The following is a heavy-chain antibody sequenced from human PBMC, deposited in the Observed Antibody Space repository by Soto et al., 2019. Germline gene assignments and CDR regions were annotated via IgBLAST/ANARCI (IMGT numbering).Heavy chain of an antibody. Sequence: QVQLVQSGAEVKKPGSSVNVSCKTSEGTFGNTAVTWVRQAPGQGLEWMGGIVPMFGTANYAQKFQGRVTITADESTNTAYMELRSLRSDDTAVYYCARDGDPGYTFWSGPLGGGRFDPWGQGTLVTVSS. J-gene: IGHJ5*02. D-gene: IGHD3-3*01. CDR2: IVPMFGTA. CDR3: ARDGDPGYTFWSGPLGGGRFDP. CDR1: EGTFGNTA. V-gene: IGHV1-69*12.